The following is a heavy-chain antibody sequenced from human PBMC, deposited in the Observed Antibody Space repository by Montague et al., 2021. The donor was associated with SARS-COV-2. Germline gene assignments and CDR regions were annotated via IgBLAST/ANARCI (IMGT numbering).Heavy chain of an antibody. Sequence: SDTLSLTCTVSGGSISSSSYYWGWIRQPPGKGLEWIGTIYYSGSTYYNPSLKSRVIISVDTSKNQFSLKLSSVTAADTAVYYCARGSQLRYFDWYPRGGGYYFDYWGQGILVTVSS. CDR3: ARGSQLRYFDWYPRGGGYYFDY. D-gene: IGHD3-9*01. CDR2: IYYSGST. J-gene: IGHJ4*02. V-gene: IGHV4-39*01. CDR1: GGSISSSSYY.